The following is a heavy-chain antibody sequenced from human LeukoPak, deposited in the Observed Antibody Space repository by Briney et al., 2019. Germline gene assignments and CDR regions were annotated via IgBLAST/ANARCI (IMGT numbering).Heavy chain of an antibody. V-gene: IGHV4-30-2*01. CDR1: DDSISSGGYY. CDR2: IYHSGST. D-gene: IGHD1-14*01. J-gene: IGHJ5*02. Sequence: PSQTLSLTCTVSDDSISSGGYYWSWIRQPPGKGLEWIGYIYHSGSTSYNPSLKSRVTISIDRSKTQLSLKLRSVTAADTAVYYCARGPVGPRSDPWGQGTLVTVSS. CDR3: ARGPVGPRSDP.